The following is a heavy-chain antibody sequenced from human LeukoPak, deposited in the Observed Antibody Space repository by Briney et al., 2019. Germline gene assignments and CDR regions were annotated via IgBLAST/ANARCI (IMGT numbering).Heavy chain of an antibody. CDR1: GFTFSSYV. Sequence: GGSLRLSCAASGFTFSSYVMHWVRQAPGKGLEWVAIISYDGSNEYYADSVKGRFTISRDNSKNTLYLQMNSLGAADTAVYYCARESEGYYDSSGPVDYWGQGTLVTVSS. CDR2: ISYDGSNE. V-gene: IGHV3-30*04. CDR3: ARESEGYYDSSGPVDY. J-gene: IGHJ4*02. D-gene: IGHD3-22*01.